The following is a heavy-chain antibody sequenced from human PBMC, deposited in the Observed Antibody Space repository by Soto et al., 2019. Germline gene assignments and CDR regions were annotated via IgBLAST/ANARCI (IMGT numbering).Heavy chain of an antibody. CDR3: AREVERGYSYGYLEY. V-gene: IGHV1-46*01. CDR1: GYTFTSYY. CDR2: INPSGGGT. J-gene: IGHJ4*02. Sequence: QVQLVQSGAEVKKPGASVKVSCKASGYTFTSYYVHWVRQAPGQGLEWMGIINPSGGGTSYTQKFQGRVTMTRDTSTSTVYMELSSLRSEDTAVYYCAREVERGYSYGYLEYWGQGTLVTVSS. D-gene: IGHD5-18*01.